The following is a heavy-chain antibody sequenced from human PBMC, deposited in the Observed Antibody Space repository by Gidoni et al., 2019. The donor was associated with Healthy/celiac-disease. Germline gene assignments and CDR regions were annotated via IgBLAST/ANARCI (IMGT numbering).Heavy chain of an antibody. D-gene: IGHD4-17*01. CDR2: INHSGST. V-gene: IGHV4-34*01. CDR1: GGSFSGYY. CDR3: AIANDYGPHDAFDI. J-gene: IGHJ3*02. Sequence: QVQLQQWGAGLLKPSETLSLTCAVYGGSFSGYYWSWIRQPPGKVLHLIGAINHSGSTNYNPSLKSRVTISVDTSKNQFSLKLSSGTAADTAVYYCAIANDYGPHDAFDIWGQGTMVTASS.